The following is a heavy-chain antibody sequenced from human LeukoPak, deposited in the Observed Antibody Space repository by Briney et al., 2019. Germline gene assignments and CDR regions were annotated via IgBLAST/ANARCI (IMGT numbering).Heavy chain of an antibody. CDR1: GYTFTGYY. CDR2: INPNSGGT. J-gene: IGHJ4*02. D-gene: IGHD3-10*01. Sequence: ASVKVSCKASGYTFTGYYMHWVRQAPGQGLEWMGWINPNSGGTNYAQKFQGRVTMTRNTSISTAYMELSSLRSEDTAVYYCARAHSLLWFRGRMYYFDYWGQGTLVTVSS. V-gene: IGHV1-2*02. CDR3: ARAHSLLWFRGRMYYFDY.